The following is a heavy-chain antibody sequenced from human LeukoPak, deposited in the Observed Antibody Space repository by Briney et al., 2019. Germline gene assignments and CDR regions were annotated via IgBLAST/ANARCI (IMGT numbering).Heavy chain of an antibody. V-gene: IGHV4-39*01. CDR1: GGSISSSSYY. J-gene: IGHJ4*02. CDR3: ARPSTAMVIDY. Sequence: SETLSLTCTVSGGSISSSSYYWGWIRQPPWKGLEWIGSIYYSGSTYYNPSLKSRVTISVDTSKNQFSLKLSSVTAADTAVYYCARPSTAMVIDYWGQGTLVTVSS. D-gene: IGHD5-18*01. CDR2: IYYSGST.